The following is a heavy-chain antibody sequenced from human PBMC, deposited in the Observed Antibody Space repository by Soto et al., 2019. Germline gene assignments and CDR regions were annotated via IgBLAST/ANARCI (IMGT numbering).Heavy chain of an antibody. J-gene: IGHJ5*02. CDR1: AFTFRSYA. CDR2: ISSSGGDT. Sequence: HPGGSLRLSCAASAFTFRSYAMNWVRQAPGKGLEWVSAISSSGGDTYYADSVKGRFTISRDNSKNTLYLQMNSLRAEDTGAYYCAKALYSSSHPPFDPWGQGTPVTVSS. CDR3: AKALYSSSHPPFDP. V-gene: IGHV3-23*01. D-gene: IGHD6-13*01.